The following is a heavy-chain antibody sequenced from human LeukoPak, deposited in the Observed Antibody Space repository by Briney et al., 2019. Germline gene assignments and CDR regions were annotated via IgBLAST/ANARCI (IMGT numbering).Heavy chain of an antibody. CDR2: ISGSGGST. CDR3: AKARGEHYRSGSGSYYANYCFDY. Sequence: PGGSLRLSCAASGFTFSSYAMSWVRQAPGKGLEWVSAISGSGGSTYYADSVKGRFTISRDNSNNTLNLQLNSLRAEDTAVYYCAKARGEHYRSGSGSYYANYCFDYWGQGTLVTVSS. CDR1: GFTFSSYA. V-gene: IGHV3-23*01. D-gene: IGHD3-10*01. J-gene: IGHJ4*02.